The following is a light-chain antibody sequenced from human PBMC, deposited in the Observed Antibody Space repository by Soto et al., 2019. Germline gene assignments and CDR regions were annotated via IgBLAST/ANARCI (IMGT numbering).Light chain of an antibody. J-gene: IGKJ4*01. CDR3: QQSYSTPLT. CDR1: QTISNY. V-gene: IGKV1-39*01. CDR2: AAS. Sequence: DLQMTQSPSSLSASLGDRVTITCRASQTISNYLNWYQQKPGKAPKVLIYAASSLQSGVPSRFSGSGSGTDFTLTISSLQPEDFATYYCQQSYSTPLTFGGGTKVEIK.